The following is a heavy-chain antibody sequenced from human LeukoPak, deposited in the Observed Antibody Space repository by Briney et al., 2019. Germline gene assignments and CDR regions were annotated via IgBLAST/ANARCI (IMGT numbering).Heavy chain of an antibody. J-gene: IGHJ5*02. CDR3: ARGFSGSSRDWFDP. CDR1: GYTLTELS. V-gene: IGHV1-24*01. Sequence: ASVKASCKVSGYTLTELSMHWVRQAPGKGLEWMGGFDPEDGETIYAQKFQGRVTMTEDTSTDTAYMELSSLKSDDTAVYYCARGFSGSSRDWFDPWGQGTLVTVSS. CDR2: FDPEDGET. D-gene: IGHD1-26*01.